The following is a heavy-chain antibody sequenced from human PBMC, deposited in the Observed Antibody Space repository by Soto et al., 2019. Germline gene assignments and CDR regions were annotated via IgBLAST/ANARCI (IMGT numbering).Heavy chain of an antibody. CDR3: ARADTTMDYFDY. CDR1: GDSISSYY. J-gene: IGHJ4*02. CDR2: IYTSGGT. V-gene: IGHV4-4*07. Sequence: SETLSLTCTVSGDSISSYYWSWIRQPAGKGLEWIGRIYTSGGTDYNPSLKSRVTMSVDTSKNQFSLKLNSVTAADTAVYYCARADTTMDYFDYWGQGTLVTVSS. D-gene: IGHD5-18*01.